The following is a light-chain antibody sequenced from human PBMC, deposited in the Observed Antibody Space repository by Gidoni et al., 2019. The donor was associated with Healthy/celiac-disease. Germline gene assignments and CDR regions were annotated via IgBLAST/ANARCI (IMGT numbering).Light chain of an antibody. J-gene: IGLJ2*01. CDR1: SPNIGAGYD. V-gene: IGLV1-40*01. Sequence: QSLLTQPPSVSGAPGQRVTISCTGSSPNIGAGYDVHWYQQLPGTAPKLLIYGNSNRPSGVPDRFSGSKSGTSASLAITGLQAEDEADYYCQSYDSSLSGSVVFGGGTKLTVL. CDR3: QSYDSSLSGSVV. CDR2: GNS.